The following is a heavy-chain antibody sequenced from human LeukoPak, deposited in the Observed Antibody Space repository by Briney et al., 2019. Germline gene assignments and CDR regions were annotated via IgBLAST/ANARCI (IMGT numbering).Heavy chain of an antibody. Sequence: GRSLRLSCAASGFIFSSYAMHWVRQAPGKGLEWVAVISYDGSNEYYADSVKGRFTISRDNSKNALYLQMNSLRTEDTAVYYCARVAALGYCSGGSRYWIDYWGQGTLVTVSS. J-gene: IGHJ4*02. V-gene: IGHV3-30-3*01. CDR1: GFIFSSYA. CDR3: ARVAALGYCSGGSRYWIDY. CDR2: ISYDGSNE. D-gene: IGHD2-15*01.